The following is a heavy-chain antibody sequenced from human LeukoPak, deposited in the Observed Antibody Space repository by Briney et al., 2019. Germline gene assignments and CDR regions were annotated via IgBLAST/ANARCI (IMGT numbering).Heavy chain of an antibody. CDR2: IYYSGST. V-gene: IGHV4-31*02. D-gene: IGHD3-9*01. J-gene: IGHJ3*02. Sequence: IGYIYYSGSTYYNPSLKSRVTISVDTSKNQFSLKLSSVTAADTAVYYCARDNPPTIGAFDIWGQGTMVTVSS. CDR3: ARDNPPTIGAFDI.